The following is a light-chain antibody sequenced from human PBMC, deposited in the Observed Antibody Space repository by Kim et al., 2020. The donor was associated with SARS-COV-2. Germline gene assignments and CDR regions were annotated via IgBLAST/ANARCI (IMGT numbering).Light chain of an antibody. Sequence: QSVLTQPPSVSAAPGQKVTISCSGSSSNIGNNYVSWYQQLPGTAPKLLIYDDNQRPSGIPDRFSGSKSGTSATLDITGLQTGDEADYYCGTWDGSLSAGHWVFGGGTQLTVL. J-gene: IGLJ3*02. CDR2: DDN. V-gene: IGLV1-51*01. CDR3: GTWDGSLSAGHWV. CDR1: SSNIGNNY.